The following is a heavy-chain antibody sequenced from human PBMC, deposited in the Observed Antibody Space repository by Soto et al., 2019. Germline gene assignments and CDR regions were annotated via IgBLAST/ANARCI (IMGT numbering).Heavy chain of an antibody. J-gene: IGHJ4*02. V-gene: IGHV3-23*01. D-gene: IGHD4-17*01. Sequence: EVQLLESGGGLVQPGGSLRLSCAASGFTFSSYVVSWVRQAPGKGLEWVSSISDSGDSRYYTDSVKGRFTISRDNSKSTLYLQMNSLRAEDTAVYYCATYGVPDYWGQGTLVTVSS. CDR1: GFTFSSYV. CDR3: ATYGVPDY. CDR2: ISDSGDSR.